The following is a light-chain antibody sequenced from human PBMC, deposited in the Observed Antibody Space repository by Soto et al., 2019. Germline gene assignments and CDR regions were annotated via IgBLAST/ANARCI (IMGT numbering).Light chain of an antibody. V-gene: IGKV3-20*01. CDR3: QQFSSYPLT. J-gene: IGKJ4*01. CDR2: DAS. Sequence: EFVLTQSPGPLSLSPGERATLSRRASQTVRNNYLAWYQQKPGQAPRLLIYDASSRATGIPDRFSGGGSGTDFTLTISRLEPEDFAVYYCQQFSSYPLTFGGGTKVDIK. CDR1: QTVRNNY.